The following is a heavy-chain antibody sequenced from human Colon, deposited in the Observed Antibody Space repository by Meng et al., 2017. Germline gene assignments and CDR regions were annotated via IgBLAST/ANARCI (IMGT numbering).Heavy chain of an antibody. CDR2: IHSSGST. J-gene: IGHJ5*02. CDR3: VRSSGWVRTGFDP. CDR1: GGSISSGGYD. D-gene: IGHD6-19*01. V-gene: IGHV4-31*03. Sequence: QVQLQEAGPGLVKPSQTLSRTSNVSGGSISSGGYDWSWIRQHPGKGLEWIGYIHSSGSTYYNPSLRSRVTISVDTSKNQFSLKLTSVTAADTAVYYCVRSSGWVRTGFDPWGQGTLVTVSS.